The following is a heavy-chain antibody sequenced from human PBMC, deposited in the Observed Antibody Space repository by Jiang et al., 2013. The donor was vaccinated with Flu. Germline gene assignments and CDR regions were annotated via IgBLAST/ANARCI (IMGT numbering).Heavy chain of an antibody. J-gene: IGHJ4*02. Sequence: GSGLVKPSETLSLTCTVSGGSISSYYWSWIRQPPGKGLEWIGYIYPSGSTNYNPSLKSRITISLDTSKNTFSLILTSVTAADTAVYYCARGQGGLLWFGEYYFDYWGQGTLVTVSS. V-gene: IGHV4-4*09. D-gene: IGHD3-10*01. CDR3: ARGQGGLLWFGEYYFDY. CDR1: GGSISSYY. CDR2: IYPSGST.